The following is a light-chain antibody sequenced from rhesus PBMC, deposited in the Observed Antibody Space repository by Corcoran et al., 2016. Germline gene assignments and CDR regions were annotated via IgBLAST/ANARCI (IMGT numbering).Light chain of an antibody. CDR1: QGISTF. V-gene: IGKV1-25*02. J-gene: IGKJ3*01. CDR2: SAT. CDR3: QHYNTLPPT. Sequence: DIQMTQSPSSVSASVGDRVTITCRASQGISTFLAWYQQKPGKAPKLLFYSATTFQSGVPSRFRGSGSGTEFTLTISNLRPEDFATYYCQHYNTLPPTFSPGTKLGIK.